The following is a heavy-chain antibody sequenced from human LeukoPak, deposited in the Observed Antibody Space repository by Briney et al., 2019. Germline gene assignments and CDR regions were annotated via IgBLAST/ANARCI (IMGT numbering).Heavy chain of an antibody. Sequence: PSETLSLTCTVSGGSISSSSYYWGWIRQPPGKRLEWIGSIYYSGSTYYNPSLKSRVTISVDTSKNQFSLKLSSVTAADTAVYYCARGPIDAFDIWGQGTMVTVSS. CDR1: GGSISSSSYY. CDR3: ARGPIDAFDI. J-gene: IGHJ3*02. CDR2: IYYSGST. V-gene: IGHV4-39*01.